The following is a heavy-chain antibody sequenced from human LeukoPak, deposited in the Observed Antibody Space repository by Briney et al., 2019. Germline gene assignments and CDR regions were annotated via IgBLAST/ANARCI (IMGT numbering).Heavy chain of an antibody. J-gene: IGHJ4*02. CDR1: GFTFSNYW. CDR3: ARDNWYFDY. V-gene: IGHV3-74*01. CDR2: IKGDGSYT. Sequence: PGGSLRLSCVASGFTFSNYWMHWVRQAPGKGLVWVSRIKGDGSYTSYADSVRGRFTISRDNAKNTLYLQMNSLRAEDTAVYYCARDNWYFDYRGQGTLVTVSS. D-gene: IGHD1-20*01.